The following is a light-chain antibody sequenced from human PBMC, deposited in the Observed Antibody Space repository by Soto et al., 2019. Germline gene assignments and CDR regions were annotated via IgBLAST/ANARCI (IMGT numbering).Light chain of an antibody. Sequence: DIQMTQSPSTLSASVGDRVTITCRASQSISTWLAWYQQKPGKAPKVLIYKASSLESGVPSRFSGSGSGTEFTLTISSLQPADFATYYCQQDKTYSRTFGQGTKVEIK. CDR1: QSISTW. J-gene: IGKJ1*01. V-gene: IGKV1-5*03. CDR2: KAS. CDR3: QQDKTYSRT.